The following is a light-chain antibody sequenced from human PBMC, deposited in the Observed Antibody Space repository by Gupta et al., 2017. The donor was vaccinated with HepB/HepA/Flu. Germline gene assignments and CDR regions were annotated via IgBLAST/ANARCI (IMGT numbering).Light chain of an antibody. V-gene: IGKV1-27*01. CDR2: SAS. CDR3: QQDNSAPIT. Sequence: SVGDRVTITCRASQAIRHYLAWYQQRPGKVPKLLIYSASTLHSGVPSRFSGSGSGTDFTLSISALQPEDVATFYCQQDNSAPITFGGGTKVEMK. J-gene: IGKJ4*01. CDR1: QAIRHY.